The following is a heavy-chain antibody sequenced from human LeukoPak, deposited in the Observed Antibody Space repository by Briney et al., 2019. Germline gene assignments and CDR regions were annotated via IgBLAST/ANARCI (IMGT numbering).Heavy chain of an antibody. D-gene: IGHD3-22*01. Sequence: GGSLRLSCAASGFTFSSYGMHWVRQAPGKGLEWVAVISYDGSNKYYADSVKGRFTISRDNSKNTLYLQMNSLRAEDTAVYYCAKDYDSSGYTDYWGQGTPVTVSS. CDR2: ISYDGSNK. CDR1: GFTFSSYG. V-gene: IGHV3-30*18. J-gene: IGHJ4*02. CDR3: AKDYDSSGYTDY.